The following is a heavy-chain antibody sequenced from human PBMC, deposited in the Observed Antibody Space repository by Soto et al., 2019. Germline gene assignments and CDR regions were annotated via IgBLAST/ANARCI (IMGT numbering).Heavy chain of an antibody. D-gene: IGHD3-3*01. V-gene: IGHV4-30-2*01. CDR1: GGSVSTSDYS. CDR2: IYHTGTT. Sequence: PSETLSRTCAVSGGSVSTSDYSWSWFRQPPGRGLEWLGSIYHTGTTHYIPSLKNRLTMSLDKSKNQFSLDLTSVTAADTALYYCVRERTIFGVAPGGGVDVWGQGTTVSLL. J-gene: IGHJ6*02. CDR3: VRERTIFGVAPGGGVDV.